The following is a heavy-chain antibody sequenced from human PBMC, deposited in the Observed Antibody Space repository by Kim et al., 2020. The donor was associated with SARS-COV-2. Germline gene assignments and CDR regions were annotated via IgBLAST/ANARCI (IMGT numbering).Heavy chain of an antibody. CDR1: GGSFSGYY. Sequence: SETLSLTCAVYGGSFSGYYWSWIRQPPGKGLEWIGEINHSGSTNYNPSLKSRVTISVDTSKNQFSLKLSSVTAADTAVYYCARDPTKVGGRIDSPPHYYGMDVWGQGTTVTVSS. CDR2: INHSGST. CDR3: ARDPTKVGGRIDSPPHYYGMDV. D-gene: IGHD2-2*01. J-gene: IGHJ6*02. V-gene: IGHV4-34*01.